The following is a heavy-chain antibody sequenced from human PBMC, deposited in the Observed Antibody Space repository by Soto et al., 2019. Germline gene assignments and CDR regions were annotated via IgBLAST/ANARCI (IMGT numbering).Heavy chain of an antibody. CDR3: AIDNDSSRYYSVD. Sequence: QVQLVESGGGVVQPGRSLRLSCAASGFTFSSYGMHWVRQAPGKGLEWVAVIWYDGSNKYYADSVKGRFTISRDNSKNTLYLQMNSLRADDTAVYYCAIDNDSSRYYSVDWGQGTLVTVSS. CDR2: IWYDGSNK. CDR1: GFTFSSYG. D-gene: IGHD3-22*01. J-gene: IGHJ4*02. V-gene: IGHV3-33*01.